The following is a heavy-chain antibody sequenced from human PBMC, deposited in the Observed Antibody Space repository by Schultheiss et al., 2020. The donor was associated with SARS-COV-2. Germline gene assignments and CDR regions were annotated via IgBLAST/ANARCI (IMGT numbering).Heavy chain of an antibody. CDR1: GGSISSSSYY. CDR3: ARDPPRFLEWLWLGGGDFDY. V-gene: IGHV4-30-4*07. Sequence: SETLSLTCTVSGGSISSSSYYWSWIRQPPGKGLEWIGYIYYSGSTYYNPSLKSRVTISVDTSKNQFSLKLSSVTAADTAVYYCARDPPRFLEWLWLGGGDFDYWGQGTLVTVSS. D-gene: IGHD3-3*01. J-gene: IGHJ4*02. CDR2: IYYSGST.